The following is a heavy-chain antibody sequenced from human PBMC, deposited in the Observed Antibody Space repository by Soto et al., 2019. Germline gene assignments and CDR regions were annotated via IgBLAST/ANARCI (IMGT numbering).Heavy chain of an antibody. D-gene: IGHD5-18*01. V-gene: IGHV3-30*18. CDR3: AKDPYSYGNSPDY. CDR2: ISYDRSNK. Sequence: PGGSLRLSCAASGFPFSSYGMHWVRQAPGKGLEWVALISYDRSNKYYADSGKGRFTISRDNSKNTLFLQMNNLRVEDTAVYYCAKDPYSYGNSPDYWGQGTQVTVSS. J-gene: IGHJ4*02. CDR1: GFPFSSYG.